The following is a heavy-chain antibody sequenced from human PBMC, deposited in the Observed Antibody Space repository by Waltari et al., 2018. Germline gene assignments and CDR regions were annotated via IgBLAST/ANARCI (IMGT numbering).Heavy chain of an antibody. J-gene: IGHJ4*02. Sequence: QVQLQQWGAGLLKPSETLSLTCAVYGGSFSGYYWSWIRQPPGKGLEWIGEINHSGSTNYNPSLKSRVTISVDTSKNQFSLKLSSVTAADTAVYYCARGRRYSGYGHDYWGQGTLVTVSS. V-gene: IGHV4-34*01. CDR1: GGSFSGYY. CDR2: INHSGST. CDR3: ARGRRYSGYGHDY. D-gene: IGHD5-12*01.